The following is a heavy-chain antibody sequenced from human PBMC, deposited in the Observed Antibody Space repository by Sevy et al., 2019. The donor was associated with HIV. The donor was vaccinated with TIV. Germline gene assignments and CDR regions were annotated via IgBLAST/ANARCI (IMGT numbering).Heavy chain of an antibody. D-gene: IGHD3-3*01. CDR1: GYAFTGYY. V-gene: IGHV1-2*06. J-gene: IGHJ6*02. CDR3: ARAPIDFWTGGMDV. CDR2: INPISGGT. Sequence: ASVKVSCKASGYAFTGYYIHWVRQAPGQGLEWMGRINPISGGTDDSQKFQGRVTMTRDTSISTAYMDVTRLRSDDTAVYYCARAPIDFWTGGMDVWGQWTVVTVSS.